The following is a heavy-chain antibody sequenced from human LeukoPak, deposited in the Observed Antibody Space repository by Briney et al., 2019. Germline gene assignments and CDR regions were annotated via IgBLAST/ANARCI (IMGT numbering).Heavy chain of an antibody. CDR2: IRSKAYRGTT. V-gene: IGHV3-49*04. CDR1: GFTFGDHA. J-gene: IGHJ6*02. D-gene: IGHD1-1*01. CDR3: ARGPIQLWIHNAMDV. Sequence: GGSLRLSCTGSGFTFGDHAMSWVRQAPGKGLEWVGFIRSKAYRGTTEYAASVKARFTISRDDSASIAYLQMNSLKTEDTAVYYCARGPIQLWIHNAMDVWGQGTTVTVSS.